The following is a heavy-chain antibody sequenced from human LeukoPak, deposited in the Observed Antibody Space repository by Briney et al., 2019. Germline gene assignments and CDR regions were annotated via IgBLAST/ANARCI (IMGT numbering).Heavy chain of an antibody. CDR3: VGYTSGWTVIY. D-gene: IGHD6-19*01. CDR1: GFTFGTYA. V-gene: IGHV3-23*01. J-gene: IGHJ4*02. Sequence: PGGSLRLSCAASGFTFGTYAMSWVRQAPGKGLEWVSVILSSGSRTFYADSVKGRVTISRDNSKNTVYLQMNSLRADDTAIYYCVGYTSGWTVIYWGQGTLVIVSS. CDR2: ILSSGSRT.